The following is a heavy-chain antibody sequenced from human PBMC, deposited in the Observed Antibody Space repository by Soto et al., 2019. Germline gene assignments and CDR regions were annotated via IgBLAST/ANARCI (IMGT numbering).Heavy chain of an antibody. CDR1: GFTFSTYA. CDR2: IDNSGGIT. CDR3: AKGGYNYGFLFDC. Sequence: EVQLLESGGGLVQPGGSLRLSCAASGFTFSTYAMSWVRQAPGKGLEWVSTIDNSGGITYYADSVKGRFTISRDNSKNTLYLQMNSLRAEDKAVYYCAKGGYNYGFLFDCWGQGTLVTVSS. V-gene: IGHV3-23*05. D-gene: IGHD5-18*01. J-gene: IGHJ4*02.